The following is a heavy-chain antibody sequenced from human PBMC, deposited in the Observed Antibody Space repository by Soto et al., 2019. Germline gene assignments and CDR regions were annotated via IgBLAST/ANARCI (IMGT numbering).Heavy chain of an antibody. CDR1: GFTFSSYS. J-gene: IGHJ6*03. CDR3: ARDDAPLQFMEPSYHMDV. D-gene: IGHD3-3*01. V-gene: IGHV3-21*01. CDR2: ISSSSSYI. Sequence: PGGSLRLSCAASGFTFSSYSMNWVRQAPGKGLEWVSSISSSSSYIYYADSVKGRFTISRDNAKNSLYLQMNSLRAEDTAVYYCARDDAPLQFMEPSYHMDVWGKGTTVTVSS.